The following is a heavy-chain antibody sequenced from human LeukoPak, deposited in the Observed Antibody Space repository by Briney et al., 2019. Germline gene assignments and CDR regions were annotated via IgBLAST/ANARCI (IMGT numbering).Heavy chain of an antibody. J-gene: IGHJ4*02. CDR3: ARGVQKSGWYLDS. D-gene: IGHD6-19*01. CDR2: ISHIGNA. V-gene: IGHV4-34*01. Sequence: SETLSLTCGVHGGSFSDYYWTWIRQPPGRGLEWIGEISHIGNAIYSPSLTSRVTISIDTSHDQFSLKLTSVTAADTALYYCARGVQKSGWYLDSWGQGTLVTVCS. CDR1: GGSFSDYY.